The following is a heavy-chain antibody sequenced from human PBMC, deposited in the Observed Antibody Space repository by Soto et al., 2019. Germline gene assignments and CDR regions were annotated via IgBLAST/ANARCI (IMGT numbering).Heavy chain of an antibody. CDR2: IYHSGST. J-gene: IGHJ6*03. V-gene: IGHV4-4*02. CDR3: AIVSSNYDYYMDV. Sequence: QVQLQEWGPGLVKPSGTLSLTCAVSRGSISSSNWWRWVRQPPGKVMDWIGEIYHSGSTNYNPSLKSRVTISVDKSKNQFSLKLSSVTAADTAVYYCAIVSSNYDYYMDVWGKGTTVTVSS. CDR1: RGSISSSNW. D-gene: IGHD4-4*01.